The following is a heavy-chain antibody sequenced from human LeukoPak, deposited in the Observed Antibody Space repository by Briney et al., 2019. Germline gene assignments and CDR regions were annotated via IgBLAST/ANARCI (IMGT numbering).Heavy chain of an antibody. CDR2: VSGRGDGT. D-gene: IGHD4-17*01. V-gene: IGHV3-23*01. CDR1: GFTFTSYA. J-gene: IGHJ4*02. CDR3: AEERLGGNYGDYAVEY. Sequence: PGGSLRLSCAASGFTFTSYAMSWVRQAPGKGLEWVSSVSGRGDGTYYADSVKGRFTISRDNSKKTLDLQMDSLRAEDTAVYYCAEERLGGNYGDYAVEYWGQGTMVAVSS.